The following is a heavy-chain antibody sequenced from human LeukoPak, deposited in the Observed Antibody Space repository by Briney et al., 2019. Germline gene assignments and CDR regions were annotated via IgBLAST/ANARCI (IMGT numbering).Heavy chain of an antibody. J-gene: IGHJ4*02. V-gene: IGHV3-21*01. CDR1: GFTFSSYS. D-gene: IGHD1-7*01. CDR2: ISSSSSYI. Sequence: GGSLRLSCAASGFTFSSYSMNWVRQAPGKGLEWVSSISSSSSYIYYADSVKGRFTISRDNAKNSLYLQMNSLRVEDTAVYYCARELSGTTSYYFDYWGQGTLVTVSS. CDR3: ARELSGTTSYYFDY.